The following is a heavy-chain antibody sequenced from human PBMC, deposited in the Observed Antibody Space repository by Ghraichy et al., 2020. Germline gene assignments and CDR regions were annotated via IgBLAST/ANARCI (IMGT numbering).Heavy chain of an antibody. V-gene: IGHV3-23*01. J-gene: IGHJ2*01. Sequence: GGSLRLSCAVPEFTFTKYAINWVRRAPGKGLEWVSAISRSGDTTYYADSVRGRFTISRDSSKNTLYLQMNSLRAEDTAEYYCARDGSGYVGFQYWFFDFWGRGTLVTVSS. CDR2: ISRSGDTT. CDR1: EFTFTKYA. CDR3: ARDGSGYVGFQYWFFDF. D-gene: IGHD5-12*01.